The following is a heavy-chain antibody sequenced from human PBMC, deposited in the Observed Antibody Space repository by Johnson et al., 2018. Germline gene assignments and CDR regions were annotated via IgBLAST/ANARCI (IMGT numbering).Heavy chain of an antibody. CDR3: ASPRGYSSGYYRDI. D-gene: IGHD3-22*01. J-gene: IGHJ3*02. Sequence: VQLVQSGAEVKEPGESLKICCKGSGYSFSNYWIGWVRQMPGKGLEWMGIIYPGDSDTRYSPSFQGQVTISADKPISPAYLQWSSLKAADTAMYYCASPRGYSSGYYRDIWGQGTMVTVSS. CDR1: GYSFSNYW. CDR2: IYPGDSDT. V-gene: IGHV5-51*01.